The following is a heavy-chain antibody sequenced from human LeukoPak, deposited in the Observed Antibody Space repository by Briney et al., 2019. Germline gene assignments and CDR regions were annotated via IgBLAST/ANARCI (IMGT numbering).Heavy chain of an antibody. J-gene: IGHJ3*02. CDR3: AKDSKAVAWDAFDI. CDR1: GFTFSSYA. Sequence: GGSLRLSCAASGFTFSSYAMSWVRQAPGKGLEWVANIKQDGSEKYYVDSVKGRFTISRDNAKNSLYLQMNSLRAEDTAVYYCAKDSKAVAWDAFDIWGQGTMVTVSS. D-gene: IGHD6-19*01. V-gene: IGHV3-7*03. CDR2: IKQDGSEK.